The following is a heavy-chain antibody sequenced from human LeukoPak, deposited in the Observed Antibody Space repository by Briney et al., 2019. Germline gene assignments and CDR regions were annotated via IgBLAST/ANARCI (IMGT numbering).Heavy chain of an antibody. CDR2: ISYDGSNK. CDR1: GFTFSSYA. J-gene: IGHJ3*02. V-gene: IGHV3-30*04. CDR3: ARDLELIVVVTATTGGLGAFDI. Sequence: GGSLRLSCAASGFTFSSYAMHWVRQAPGKGLEWVAVISYDGSNKYYVDSVKGRFTISRDNSKNTLYLQMNSLRAEDTAVYYCARDLELIVVVTATTGGLGAFDIWGQGTMVTVSS. D-gene: IGHD2-21*02.